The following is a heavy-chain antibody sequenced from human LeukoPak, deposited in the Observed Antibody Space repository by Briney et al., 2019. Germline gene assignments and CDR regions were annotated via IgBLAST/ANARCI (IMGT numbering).Heavy chain of an antibody. V-gene: IGHV4-59*01. CDR1: GGSISSYY. CDR2: IYYSGST. J-gene: IGHJ4*02. D-gene: IGHD4-17*01. Sequence: PSETLSLTCTVSGGSISSYYWSWIRQPPGRGLEWIGYIYYSGSTNYNPSLKSRVTISVDTSKNQFSLKLSSVPAADTAVYYCAGGSDYGDYSVHYWGQGTLVTVSS. CDR3: AGGSDYGDYSVHY.